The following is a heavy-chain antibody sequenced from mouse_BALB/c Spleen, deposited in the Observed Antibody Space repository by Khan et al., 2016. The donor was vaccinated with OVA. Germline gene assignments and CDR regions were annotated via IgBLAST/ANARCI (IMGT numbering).Heavy chain of an antibody. CDR3: ARTARIKY. Sequence: EVQLQESGPGLVKPSQSLSLTCTVSGYSITSGYGWNWIRQFPGNKLEWMGYISYSGSTNYNPSLKSRISITRDTSKNQFFLQLNSVTTEDLATYYCARTARIKYWGQGTTLTVSS. CDR1: GYSITSGYG. J-gene: IGHJ2*01. V-gene: IGHV3-2*02. CDR2: ISYSGST. D-gene: IGHD1-2*01.